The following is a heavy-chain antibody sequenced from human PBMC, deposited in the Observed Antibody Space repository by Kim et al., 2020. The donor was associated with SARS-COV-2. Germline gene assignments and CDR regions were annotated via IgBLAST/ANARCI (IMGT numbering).Heavy chain of an antibody. D-gene: IGHD5-18*01. Sequence: ASVKVSCKASGYTFTSYAMHWVRQAPGQRLEWMGWINAGNGNTKYSQKFQGRVTITRDTSASTAYMELSSLRSEDTAVYYCARAPGTAMVHFDYWGQGTLVTVSS. V-gene: IGHV1-3*01. CDR3: ARAPGTAMVHFDY. CDR1: GYTFTSYA. CDR2: INAGNGNT. J-gene: IGHJ4*02.